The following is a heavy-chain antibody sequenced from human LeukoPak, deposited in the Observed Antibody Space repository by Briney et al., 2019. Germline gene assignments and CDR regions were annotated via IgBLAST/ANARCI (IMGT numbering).Heavy chain of an antibody. Sequence: NPGGSLRLSCAASGFTFSRSTMNWVRQAPGKGLEWLSSISSSNTYIYYADSVKGRFTISRDNAKTSLYLQMSSLRAEDTAVYYCAGDPSDFETDPFDIWGQGTMVTVSS. J-gene: IGHJ3*02. CDR3: AGDPSDFETDPFDI. CDR2: ISSSNTYI. D-gene: IGHD5-12*01. V-gene: IGHV3-21*01. CDR1: GFTFSRST.